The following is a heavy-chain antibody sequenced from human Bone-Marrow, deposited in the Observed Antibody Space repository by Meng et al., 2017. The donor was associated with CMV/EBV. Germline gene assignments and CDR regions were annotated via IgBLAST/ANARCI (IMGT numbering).Heavy chain of an antibody. J-gene: IGHJ4*02. CDR1: GFTFSSYG. CDR2: IRYDGSNK. D-gene: IGHD3-22*01. V-gene: IGHV3-30*02. Sequence: GESLKISCAASGFTFSSYGMHWVRQAPGKGLEWVAFIRYDGSNKYYADSVKGRFTISRDNSKNTLYLQMNSLRAEDTAVYYCATLLPAPVVINEVYFDYWGQGTLVTFYS. CDR3: ATLLPAPVVINEVYFDY.